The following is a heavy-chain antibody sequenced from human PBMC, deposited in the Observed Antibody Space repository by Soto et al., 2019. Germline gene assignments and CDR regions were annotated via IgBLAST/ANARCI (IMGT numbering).Heavy chain of an antibody. V-gene: IGHV3-7*03. CDR3: AREINPHFCSGYYLGTPEYYSYYYGMDV. J-gene: IGHJ6*02. D-gene: IGHD3-3*02. CDR2: IKQDGSEK. Sequence: GGSLRLSCAASGFTFSSYWMSWVRQAPGKGLEWVANIKQDGSEKYYVDSVKGRFTISRDNAKNSLYLQMNSLRAEDTAVYYCAREINPHFCSGYYLGTPEYYSYYYGMDVWGQGPTVTVSS. CDR1: GFTFSSYW.